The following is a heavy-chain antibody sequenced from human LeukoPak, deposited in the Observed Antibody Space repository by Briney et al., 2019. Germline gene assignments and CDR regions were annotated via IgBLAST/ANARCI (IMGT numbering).Heavy chain of an antibody. CDR2: IKQDGNEK. CDR3: ARVLYYGSARRYYFDY. CDR1: GFIFNNFW. Sequence: GGSLRLSCTASGFIFNNFWMNWVRQAPGKGLEWVANIKQDGNEKHYVDSVMGRFTISRDNAKNSMYLQMNTLRAEDTGVYYCARVLYYGSARRYYFDYWGQGTLVTVPS. J-gene: IGHJ4*02. D-gene: IGHD3-10*01. V-gene: IGHV3-7*01.